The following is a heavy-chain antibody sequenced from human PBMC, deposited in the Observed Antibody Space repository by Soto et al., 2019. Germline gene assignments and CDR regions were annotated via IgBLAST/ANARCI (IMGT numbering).Heavy chain of an antibody. V-gene: IGHV1-3*01. CDR2: INAGNGNT. J-gene: IGHJ4*02. Sequence: ASVKVSCKASGYTFTSYAMHWVRQAPGQRLEWMGWINAGNGNTKYSQKFQGRVTITRDTSASTAYMELRSLRSDDTAVYYCARDPIQPHSSSNFDYWGQGTLVTVSS. CDR1: GYTFTSYA. CDR3: ARDPIQPHSSSNFDY. D-gene: IGHD5-18*01.